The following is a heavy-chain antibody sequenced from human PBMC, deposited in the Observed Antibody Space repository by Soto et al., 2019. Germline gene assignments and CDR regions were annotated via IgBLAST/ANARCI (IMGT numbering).Heavy chain of an antibody. CDR2: INAGSGNT. D-gene: IGHD2-15*01. CDR1: GYTFTKYA. Sequence: QVQLVQSGAEVKRPGASVKLSCKASGYTFTKYAIHWVRQAPGQGLAWMGWINAGSGNTKYSQKFQGRVTATRDTSATTGYMELSSLRFEDTAVYYCARGEGYCSGGVCYRWFDPWGQGSLVTVSS. V-gene: IGHV1-3*01. CDR3: ARGEGYCSGGVCYRWFDP. J-gene: IGHJ5*02.